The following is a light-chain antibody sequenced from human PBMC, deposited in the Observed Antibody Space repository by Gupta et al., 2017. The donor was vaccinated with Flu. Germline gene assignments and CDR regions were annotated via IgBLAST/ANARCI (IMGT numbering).Light chain of an antibody. J-gene: IGKJ1*01. V-gene: IGKV3-11*01. CDR3: QQRTNGLWT. CDR2: DAS. CDR1: QSVGTA. Sequence: SPATLSLSPGERATLSCRASQSVGTALAWYQLRPGQAPRLLSYDASNWATAIPARFLGGGSGTDFTLTISSLEPEDFAVYYCQQRTNGLWTFGQGTKVEIK.